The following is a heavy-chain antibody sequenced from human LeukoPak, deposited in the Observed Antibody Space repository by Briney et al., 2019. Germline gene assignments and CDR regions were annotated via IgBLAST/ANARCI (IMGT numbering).Heavy chain of an antibody. CDR2: ISSSNSYI. CDR1: GFTFSSYS. Sequence: GGSLRLSCAASGFTFSSYSMNWVRQAPGKGLEWVSSISSSNSYIYYADSVKGRFTISRDNAKNSLYLQMNSLRAEDTAVYYCARDLSAFYSSGWYYFDYWGQGTLVTVSS. J-gene: IGHJ4*02. CDR3: ARDLSAFYSSGWYYFDY. D-gene: IGHD6-19*01. V-gene: IGHV3-21*01.